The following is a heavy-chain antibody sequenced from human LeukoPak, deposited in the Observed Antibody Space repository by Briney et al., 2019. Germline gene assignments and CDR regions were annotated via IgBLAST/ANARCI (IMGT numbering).Heavy chain of an antibody. CDR3: ARDMGGDGYFDL. CDR1: GGSLNTYF. V-gene: IGHV4-59*01. Sequence: SETLSLTCTVPGGSLNTYFWSWSRQPPGKGLEWLGYIYYSGTTNYNPSLKSRVTISVDTSKNQFSLNLTSVTAADTAVYYCARDMGGDGYFDLWGRGTLVIVSS. D-gene: IGHD2-21*02. J-gene: IGHJ2*01. CDR2: IYYSGTT.